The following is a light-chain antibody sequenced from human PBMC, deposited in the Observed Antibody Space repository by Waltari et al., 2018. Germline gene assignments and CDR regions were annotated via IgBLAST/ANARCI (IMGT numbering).Light chain of an antibody. CDR1: SSDVGGDDS. Sequence: QSALTQPASVSGSPGQSITISCTGSSSDVGGDDSVSWYEDHPGQPPNVIIYDVNKRPSGVSDRFSGSKSGNTASLTISGLQAEDEATFYCSSQSTKNGVIFGGGTKVTVL. CDR2: DVN. J-gene: IGLJ2*01. CDR3: SSQSTKNGVI. V-gene: IGLV2-14*03.